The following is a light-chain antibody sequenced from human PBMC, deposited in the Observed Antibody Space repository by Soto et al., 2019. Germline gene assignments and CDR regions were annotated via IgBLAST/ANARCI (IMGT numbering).Light chain of an antibody. CDR3: HQYYSTPPT. CDR1: QRVLYSSNNENY. V-gene: IGKV4-1*01. J-gene: IGKJ1*01. CDR2: WAS. Sequence: DIVMTQSPDSLAVSLGGRATMNCKSSQRVLYSSNNENYLAWYQQKPGQAPNLLIYWASTRESGVPDRFSGSGSGTDFTLTISSLQAEDVAVYYCHQYYSTPPTFGQGTKVEIK.